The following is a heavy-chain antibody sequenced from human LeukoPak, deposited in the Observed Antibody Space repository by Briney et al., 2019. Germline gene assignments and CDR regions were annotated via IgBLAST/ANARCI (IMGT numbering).Heavy chain of an antibody. CDR3: ARRYYYDSSGYYSAYYYHYYGMDV. V-gene: IGHV3-66*04. CDR2: IYSGGSP. CDR1: GFTFSSYS. D-gene: IGHD3-22*01. J-gene: IGHJ6*02. Sequence: GGSLRLSCAASGFTFSSYSMNWVRQSPGKGLAWVSVIYSGGSPYYADSVKGRFTISRDNSKNTLYLQMNSLRAEDTAVYYCARRYYYDSSGYYSAYYYHYYGMDVWGQGTTVTVSS.